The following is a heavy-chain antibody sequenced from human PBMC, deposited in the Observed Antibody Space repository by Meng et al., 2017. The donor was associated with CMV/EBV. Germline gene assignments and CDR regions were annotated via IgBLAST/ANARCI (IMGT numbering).Heavy chain of an antibody. CDR3: ARIGLYPGRMYQLNAFDI. CDR1: EFTFSSYT. V-gene: IGHV3-21*06. Sequence: GGSLRLSCAASEFTFSSYTMSWVRQAPGKGLEWVSPITPNSSYILYADSMKGRVTISRDNAKDSLYLQMNSLRAEDTAVYYCARIGLYPGRMYQLNAFDIWGQGTMVTVSS. J-gene: IGHJ3*02. D-gene: IGHD2-2*01. CDR2: ITPNSSYI.